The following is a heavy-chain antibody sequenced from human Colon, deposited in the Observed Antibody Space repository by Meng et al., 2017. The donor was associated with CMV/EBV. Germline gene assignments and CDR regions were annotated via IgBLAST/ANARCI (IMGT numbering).Heavy chain of an antibody. V-gene: IGHV3-30*04. CDR3: ARASNSSFDP. CDR1: GFTFSAYP. J-gene: IGHJ5*02. D-gene: IGHD4-11*01. Sequence: GESLKISCAASGFTFSAYPIHWVRQAPGKGLEWVAIISHDGAKKYYAASVKGRFTISRDNSQNTVNVQMNSLRGDDTAVYYCARASNSSFDPWGQGTLVPSPQ. CDR2: ISHDGAKK.